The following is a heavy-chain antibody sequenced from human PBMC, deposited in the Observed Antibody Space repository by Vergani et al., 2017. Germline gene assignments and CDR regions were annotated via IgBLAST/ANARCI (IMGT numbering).Heavy chain of an antibody. CDR2: IYNSGNG. V-gene: IGHV4-39*01. Sequence: QVQLQESGPGLVKPSETLSLTCAVSGDSIISRSYYWGWIRQPPGKGLEWIGSIYNSGNGDSISSLKSRVTISADTSKNQFSLRLTSVTAADTAVYYCASGKYYSDSTSHFRGRYFDVWGRGTLVTVPS. J-gene: IGHJ2*01. CDR1: GDSIISRSYY. CDR3: ASGKYYSDSTSHFRGRYFDV. D-gene: IGHD3-16*01.